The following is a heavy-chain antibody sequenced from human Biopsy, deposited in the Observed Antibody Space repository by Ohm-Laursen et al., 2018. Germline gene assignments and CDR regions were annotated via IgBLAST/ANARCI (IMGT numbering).Heavy chain of an antibody. Sequence: GTLSLTCTVFGKTFSDYQWSWIRQPPGKGLEWIGQINQAGTTNYNPSLKSRVSISADASKYEFSLRLTSVTSADTAVYLCGNEVHGRDYWGLGAQVTVSS. CDR3: GNEVHGRDY. J-gene: IGHJ4*02. V-gene: IGHV4-34*08. D-gene: IGHD2-15*01. CDR1: GKTFSDYQ. CDR2: INQAGTT.